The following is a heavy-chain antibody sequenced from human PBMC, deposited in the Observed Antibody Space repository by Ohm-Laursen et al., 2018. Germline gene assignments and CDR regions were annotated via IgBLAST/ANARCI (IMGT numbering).Heavy chain of an antibody. CDR2: IYYSGSS. V-gene: IGHV4-31*01. CDR3: ARLSSQGYYYYGMDV. Sequence: PSQTLSLTCTVSGGSFSSGGFYWSWIRQHPGKGLEWIGYIYYSGSSYYNPSHKSIVTISVDTSKNQFSLKLSSVTAADTAVYYCARLSSQGYYYYGMDVWGQGTTVTVSS. J-gene: IGHJ6*02. D-gene: IGHD2-15*01. CDR1: GGSFSSGGFY.